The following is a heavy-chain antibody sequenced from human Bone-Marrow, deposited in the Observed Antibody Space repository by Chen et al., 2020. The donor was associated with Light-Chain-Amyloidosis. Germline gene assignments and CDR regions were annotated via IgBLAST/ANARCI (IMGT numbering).Heavy chain of an antibody. D-gene: IGHD3-10*01. Sequence: QVQLQQWGAGLLRPSETLSLTCAVYGGPFSGYYWTWIRQPPGKGLEWIGEINDAENTNYNPPLRRRVTISLDTSKNHFSLNLTSVTAADTAVYYCARGRSYYYGLGKIDYWGQGSLVIVSS. CDR2: INDAENT. CDR3: ARGRSYYYGLGKIDY. V-gene: IGHV4-34*02. CDR1: GGPFSGYY. J-gene: IGHJ4*02.